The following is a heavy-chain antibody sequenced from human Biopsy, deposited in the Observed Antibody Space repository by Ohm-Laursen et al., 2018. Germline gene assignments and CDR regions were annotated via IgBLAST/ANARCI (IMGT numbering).Heavy chain of an antibody. Sequence: SDTLSLTCAVYGESFNGYYWSWIRQTPGKGLEWIGEINHSGRTNYNPSLKSRVTISVDTSKNQFSLKVRSVTAADTAVYYCVRGVDYYDPYRYYASDVWGQGTTVTVSS. V-gene: IGHV4-34*01. CDR1: GESFNGYY. CDR2: INHSGRT. J-gene: IGHJ6*02. D-gene: IGHD3-22*01. CDR3: VRGVDYYDPYRYYASDV.